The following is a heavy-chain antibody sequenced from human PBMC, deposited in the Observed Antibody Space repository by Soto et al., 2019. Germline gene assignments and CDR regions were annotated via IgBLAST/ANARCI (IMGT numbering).Heavy chain of an antibody. CDR1: GFTFSSYA. CDR3: VKGEYYYDSSGYYPFDY. V-gene: IGHV3-64D*06. D-gene: IGHD3-22*01. Sequence: PGGSLRLSCSASGFTFSSYAMHWVRQAPGKGLEYVSSISTNGGSTHYADSVKGRFTISRDNSKNTQYLQMSSLRADDTAVYYCVKGEYYYDSSGYYPFDYWGQGTVVTVSS. CDR2: ISTNGGST. J-gene: IGHJ4*02.